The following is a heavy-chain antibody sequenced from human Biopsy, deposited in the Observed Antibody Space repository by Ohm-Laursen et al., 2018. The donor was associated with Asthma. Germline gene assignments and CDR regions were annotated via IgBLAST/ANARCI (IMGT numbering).Heavy chain of an antibody. CDR1: GGSFSSNY. J-gene: IGHJ6*02. Sequence: SETLSLTCAVYGGSFSSNYWGWIRQPPGKGLEWIGSIYYSGTTYYNPSLESRVTVSTDTSKNQFSLKLTSVTAADTAVYYCVRGSSSWHHGPFHYYYGLDVWGQGTTATVSS. V-gene: IGHV4-39*01. D-gene: IGHD6-13*01. CDR2: IYYSGTT. CDR3: VRGSSSWHHGPFHYYYGLDV.